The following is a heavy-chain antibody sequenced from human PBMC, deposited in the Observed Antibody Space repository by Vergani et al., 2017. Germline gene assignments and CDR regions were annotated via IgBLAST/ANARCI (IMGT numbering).Heavy chain of an antibody. CDR2: ISSRSTYT. D-gene: IGHD3-22*01. J-gene: IGHJ4*02. Sequence: VQLVESGGSVVQPGRSLRLSCAASGFTFSSYAMNWVRQAPGKGLEWVSSISSRSTYTYYADSMKGRFTISRDNAKNSLYLQMNSLRAEDTAVYYCARGYKYDNSGYYYYLPDYWGQGTLVTVSS. CDR1: GFTFSSYA. CDR3: ARGYKYDNSGYYYYLPDY. V-gene: IGHV3-21*01.